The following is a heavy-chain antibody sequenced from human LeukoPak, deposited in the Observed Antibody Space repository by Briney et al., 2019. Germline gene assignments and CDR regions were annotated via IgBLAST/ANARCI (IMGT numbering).Heavy chain of an antibody. CDR1: GGSISSGGYY. CDR3: AESGDIGISSYYFDY. Sequence: PSETLSLTCTVSGGSISSGGYYWSWIRQHPGKGLEWIAYIYYSGSTYYNPFLKSRVTISVDTSKNQFSLKLSSVTAADTGVYYCAESGDIGISSYYFDYWGQGTLVTVSS. V-gene: IGHV4-31*03. D-gene: IGHD5-12*01. CDR2: IYYSGST. J-gene: IGHJ4*02.